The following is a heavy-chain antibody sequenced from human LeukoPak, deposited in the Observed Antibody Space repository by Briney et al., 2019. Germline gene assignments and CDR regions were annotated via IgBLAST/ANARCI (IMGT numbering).Heavy chain of an antibody. CDR3: ATDYRRGEYYFTY. Sequence: GGSLRLSCAASGFTLSNVWMSWVRQAPGKGLEWVGRIKSKSDGMTTDYAAPVKGRFTISRDDSKNTLYLQMNSLGTEDTAVYYCATDYRRGEYYFTYWGQGALVTVSS. J-gene: IGHJ4*02. CDR1: GFTLSNVW. V-gene: IGHV3-15*01. CDR2: IKSKSDGMTT. D-gene: IGHD2-21*01.